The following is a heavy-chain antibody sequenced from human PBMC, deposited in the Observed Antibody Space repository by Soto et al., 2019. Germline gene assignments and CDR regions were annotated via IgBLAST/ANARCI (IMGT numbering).Heavy chain of an antibody. J-gene: IGHJ3*02. CDR2: ISSSSSYI. V-gene: IGHV3-21*01. CDR1: GFTFSSYS. CDR3: AREWSGSYDAFDI. D-gene: IGHD6-19*01. Sequence: GGSLRLSCAASGFTFSSYSMNWVRQAPGKGLEWVSSISSSSSYIYYADSVKGRFTISRDNAKNSLYLQMNSLRAEDTAVYYCAREWSGSYDAFDIWGQGTMVTVSS.